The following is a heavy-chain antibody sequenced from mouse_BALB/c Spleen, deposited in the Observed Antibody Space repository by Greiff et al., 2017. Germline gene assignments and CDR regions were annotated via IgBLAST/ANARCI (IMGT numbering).Heavy chain of an antibody. CDR3: ARPTTVVEGDWYFDV. Sequence: EVKLLESGPGLVKPSQSLSLTCTVTGYSITSDYAWNWIRQFPGNKLEWMGYISYSGSTSYNPSLKSRISITRDTSKNQFFLQLNSVTTEDTATYYCARPTTVVEGDWYFDVWGAGTTVTVSS. V-gene: IGHV3-2*02. J-gene: IGHJ1*01. CDR2: ISYSGST. D-gene: IGHD1-1*01. CDR1: GYSITSDYA.